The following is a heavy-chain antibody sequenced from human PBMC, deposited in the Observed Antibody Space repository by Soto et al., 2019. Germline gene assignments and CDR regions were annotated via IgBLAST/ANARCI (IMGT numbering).Heavy chain of an antibody. J-gene: IGHJ4*02. V-gene: IGHV3-11*01. CDR3: AREVAEDYFDL. CDR2: ISRSGTTI. CDR1: GFTFSDYY. Sequence: VGSLRLSCAVSGFTFSDYYMSWIRQAPGKGLEWLSYISRSGTTIYYADSVKGRFTISRDNAKNSLYLQVNSLRAEDTAVYYCAREVAEDYFDLWGQGTLVTVSS. D-gene: IGHD6-19*01.